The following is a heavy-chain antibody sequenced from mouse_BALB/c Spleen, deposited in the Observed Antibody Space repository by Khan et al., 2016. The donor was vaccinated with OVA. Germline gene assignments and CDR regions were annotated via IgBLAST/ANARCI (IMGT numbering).Heavy chain of an antibody. V-gene: IGHV3-2*02. Sequence: VQLQESGPGLVKPSQSLSLTCTVTGYSFTSGYVWYWIRQFPGNQLEWMGYISYSGVTSYTPSLKSRISITRDTSTNPFFLQLNSLTLEVTAIYYCSRRNDCGYYFDYWGQGTTLTVSS. J-gene: IGHJ2*01. CDR2: ISYSGVT. D-gene: IGHD2-13*01. CDR1: GYSFTSGYV. CDR3: SRRNDCGYYFDY.